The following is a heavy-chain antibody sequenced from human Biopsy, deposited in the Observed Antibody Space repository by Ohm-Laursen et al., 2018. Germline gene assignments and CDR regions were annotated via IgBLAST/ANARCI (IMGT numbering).Heavy chain of an antibody. CDR2: ISSSSDNI. Sequence: SLRLSCTASGFTLSSYSMNWVRQTPGKGLEWVSTISSSSDNIYYVDSVKGRFTISRDNAKNSLYLQMNNLRAEDTAVYYCAKVGGPSYGDYVYFDFWGQGALVTVSS. CDR3: AKVGGPSYGDYVYFDF. V-gene: IGHV3-21*04. D-gene: IGHD4-17*01. CDR1: GFTLSSYS. J-gene: IGHJ4*02.